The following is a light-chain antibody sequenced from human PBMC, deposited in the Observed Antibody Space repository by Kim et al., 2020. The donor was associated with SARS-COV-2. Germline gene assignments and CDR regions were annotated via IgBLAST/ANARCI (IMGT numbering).Light chain of an antibody. CDR3: QKYYNPPYT. J-gene: IGKJ2*01. V-gene: IGKV4-1*01. CDR1: QTALSSSNNKIT. CDR2: WAS. Sequence: RTTTTSPSSQTALSSSNNKITLAWYQQKSVQPPKPHIFWASTREAGLPDRFSGSGSGTDFTLTISSLLAEDVAVYYCQKYYNPPYTLGQGTKLEI.